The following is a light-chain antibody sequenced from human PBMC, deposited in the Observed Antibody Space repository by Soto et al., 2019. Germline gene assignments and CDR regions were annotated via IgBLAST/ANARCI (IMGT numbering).Light chain of an antibody. Sequence: EIVLTQSPATLSLSPGERATLSCSASQSVSSYLAWYQQKPGQAPRLLIYDASNRATGIPARFSGSGSGTDFTLTISSLEPEDFAVYYCQQRSNWPPITFSQGTRLEIK. CDR1: QSVSSY. CDR2: DAS. CDR3: QQRSNWPPIT. J-gene: IGKJ5*01. V-gene: IGKV3-11*01.